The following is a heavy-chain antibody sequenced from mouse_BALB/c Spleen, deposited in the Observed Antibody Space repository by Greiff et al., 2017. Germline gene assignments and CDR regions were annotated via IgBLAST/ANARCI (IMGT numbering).Heavy chain of an antibody. J-gene: IGHJ3*01. V-gene: IGHV5-17*02. D-gene: IGHD2-1*01. CDR2: ISSGSSTI. CDR1: GFTFSSFG. Sequence: DVKLVESGGGLVQPGGSRKLSCAASGFTFSSFGMHWVRQAPEKGLEWVAYISSGSSTIYYADTVKGRFTISRDNPKNTLFLQMTSLRSEDTAMYYCARDYYGQLRGFAYWGQGTLVTVSA. CDR3: ARDYYGQLRGFAY.